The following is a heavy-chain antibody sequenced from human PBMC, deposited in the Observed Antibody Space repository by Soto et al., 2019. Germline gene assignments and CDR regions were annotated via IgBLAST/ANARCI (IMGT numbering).Heavy chain of an antibody. J-gene: IGHJ6*01. V-gene: IGHV4-59*01. Sequence: PSETLSLTCTVSGGSISSYYWSWIRQPPGKGLEWIGYIYYSGSTNYNPSLKSRVTISVDTSKNQFSLKLSSVTAADTAVYYCARDGSDGSGCDTYYYYGVDVCVHGTRVTVPS. CDR1: GGSISSYY. D-gene: IGHD3-10*01. CDR2: IYYSGST. CDR3: ARDGSDGSGCDTYYYYGVDV.